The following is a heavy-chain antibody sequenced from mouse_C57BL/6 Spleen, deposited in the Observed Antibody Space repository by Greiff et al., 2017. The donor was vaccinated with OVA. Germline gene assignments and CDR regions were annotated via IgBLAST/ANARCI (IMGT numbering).Heavy chain of an antibody. CDR1: GYTFTSYW. CDR2: IDPSDSYT. Sequence: VQLQQPGAELVKPGASVKLSCKASGYTFTSYWMQWVKQRPGQGLEWIGEIDPSDSYTNYNQKFKGKATLTVDTSSSTAYMQLSSLTSEDSAVYYCARSMARVGAMDYWGQGTSVTVSS. CDR3: ARSMARVGAMDY. D-gene: IGHD1-3*01. V-gene: IGHV1-50*01. J-gene: IGHJ4*01.